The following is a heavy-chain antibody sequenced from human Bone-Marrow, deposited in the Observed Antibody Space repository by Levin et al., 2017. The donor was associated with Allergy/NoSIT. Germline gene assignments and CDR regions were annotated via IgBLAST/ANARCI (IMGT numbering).Heavy chain of an antibody. D-gene: IGHD1-14*01. CDR1: GFTFSSFA. Sequence: GGSLRLSCAASGFTFSSFAMSWVRQGPGKGLEWVSTIGASGGSTYYADSVQGRFTISRDNSKNTLYLQMNSLRAEDTAVYYCAKDYWYMGAWGQGTLVTVSS. CDR2: IGASGGST. J-gene: IGHJ4*02. CDR3: AKDYWYMGA. V-gene: IGHV3-23*01.